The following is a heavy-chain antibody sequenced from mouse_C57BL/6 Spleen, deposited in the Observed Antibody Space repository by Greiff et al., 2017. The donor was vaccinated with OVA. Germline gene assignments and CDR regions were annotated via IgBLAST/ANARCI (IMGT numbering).Heavy chain of an antibody. J-gene: IGHJ1*03. CDR3: RSTMVTTRYFDV. CDR1: GFNIKNTY. Sequence: VQLQQSVAELVRPGASVQLSCPASGFNIKNTYMHWVKQRPEQGLEWIGRIDPANGNTKYAPKFQGKATITADTSSNTAYLQLSSLTSEDTAIYYCRSTMVTTRYFDVWGTGTTVTVSS. D-gene: IGHD2-1*01. CDR2: IDPANGNT. V-gene: IGHV14-3*01.